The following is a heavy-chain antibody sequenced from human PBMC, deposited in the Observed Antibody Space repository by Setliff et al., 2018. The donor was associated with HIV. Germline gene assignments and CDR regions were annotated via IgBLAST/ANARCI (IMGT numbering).Heavy chain of an antibody. V-gene: IGHV5-51*01. J-gene: IGHJ6*03. CDR1: GYSFTSYW. CDR2: IYPGDSDT. D-gene: IGHD6-19*01. CDR3: ARRSGSSGWYFSDGCYYYMDV. Sequence: GESLKISCKGSGYSFTSYWIGWVRQMPGKGLEWMGIIYPGDSDTRYSPSFQGQVTISTDKSISTAYLQWSSLKASDTAMYYCARRSGSSGWYFSDGCYYYMDVWGKGTTVTVSS.